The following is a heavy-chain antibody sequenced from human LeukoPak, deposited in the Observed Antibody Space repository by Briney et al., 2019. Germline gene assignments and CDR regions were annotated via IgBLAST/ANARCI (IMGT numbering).Heavy chain of an antibody. CDR3: ARVGDVDTAMFDY. V-gene: IGHV3-23*01. Sequence: GGSLRLSCAAAGFTFSRYGMSWVRQAPGKGLEWVSLISGSGGTSYYADSVKGRFTISRENSKNTLYLQMNSLRAEDTAVYYCARVGDVDTAMFDYWGQGTLVTVSS. J-gene: IGHJ4*02. D-gene: IGHD5-18*01. CDR1: GFTFSRYG. CDR2: ISGSGGTS.